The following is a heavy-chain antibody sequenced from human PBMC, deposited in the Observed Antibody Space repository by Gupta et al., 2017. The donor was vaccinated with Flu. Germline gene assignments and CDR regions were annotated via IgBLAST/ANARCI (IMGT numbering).Heavy chain of an antibody. D-gene: IGHD3-22*01. Sequence: EVQLVASGGGLVQPGGSLRLSCIGSGFSFGGSEINWVRQAPGKGLEWLSYISSNGKTIYYADSLKGRFTVSRDNAKNSVYLKMNSLRVEDTAVYYCATERYQYDRENWGQGTLVTVSS. CDR1: GFSFGGSE. J-gene: IGHJ4*02. V-gene: IGHV3-48*03. CDR3: ATERYQYDREN. CDR2: ISSNGKTI.